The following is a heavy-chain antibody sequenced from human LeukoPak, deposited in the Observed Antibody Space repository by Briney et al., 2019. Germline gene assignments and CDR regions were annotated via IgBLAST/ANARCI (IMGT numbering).Heavy chain of an antibody. D-gene: IGHD3-9*01. CDR2: IYYSGST. CDR1: GGSISTSNYY. J-gene: IGHJ6*03. Sequence: PSETLSLTCTVSGGSISTSNYYWSWIRQPPGKGLEWIGYIYYSGSTNYNPSLKSRVTISVDTSKNQFSLKLSSVTAADTAVYYCARDVKYYDILTGYSHYYYMDVWGKGTTVTVSS. V-gene: IGHV4-61*01. CDR3: ARDVKYYDILTGYSHYYYMDV.